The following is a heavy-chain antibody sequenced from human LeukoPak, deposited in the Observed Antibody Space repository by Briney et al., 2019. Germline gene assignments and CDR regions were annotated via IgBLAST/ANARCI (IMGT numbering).Heavy chain of an antibody. CDR3: AKWGFYCSTTSCYYSY. V-gene: IGHV3-23*01. J-gene: IGHJ4*02. D-gene: IGHD2-2*01. CDR1: GFTISSYD. Sequence: GGTLRLSCAASGFTISSYDMSWVRQAPGKGLEWVSAISGSGGSTYYADSVKGRFTISRDNPKNTLYLQMNSLRAEDTAVYYCAKWGFYCSTTSCYYSYWGQGTLVTVSS. CDR2: ISGSGGST.